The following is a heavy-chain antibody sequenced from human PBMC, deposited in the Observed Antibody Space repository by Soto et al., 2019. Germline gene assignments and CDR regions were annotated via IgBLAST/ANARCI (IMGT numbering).Heavy chain of an antibody. J-gene: IGHJ4*02. Sequence: QVQLVQSGAEVRRPGASVKVSCKTSGNPFMGHYIHWLRQAPGQGFEWLGYISNSGDTKYSQNFQGRVSMTRDTSITTAYMELRGLQSGDTAAYYCAARGSWYAFWGQGTLVTVSS. CDR2: YISNSGDT. CDR3: AARGSWYAF. D-gene: IGHD6-13*01. CDR1: GNPFMGHY. V-gene: IGHV1-2*02.